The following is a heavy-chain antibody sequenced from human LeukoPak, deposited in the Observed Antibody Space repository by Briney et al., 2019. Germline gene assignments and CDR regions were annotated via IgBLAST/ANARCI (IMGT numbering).Heavy chain of an antibody. J-gene: IGHJ6*04. Sequence: GGSLRLSCAASGFTFSSYSMNWVRQAPGKGLEWVSSISSSSSYIYYADSVKGRFTIPRDNAKNSLYLQMNSLRAEDTAVYYCARGSSSGWYTDYYYYGMDVWGKGTTVTVSS. CDR1: GFTFSSYS. V-gene: IGHV3-21*01. D-gene: IGHD6-19*01. CDR2: ISSSSSYI. CDR3: ARGSSSGWYTDYYYYGMDV.